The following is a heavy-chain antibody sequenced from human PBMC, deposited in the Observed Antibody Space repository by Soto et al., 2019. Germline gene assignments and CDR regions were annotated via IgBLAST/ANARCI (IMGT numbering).Heavy chain of an antibody. J-gene: IGHJ6*02. CDR1: GFTFSSYA. V-gene: IGHV3-23*01. Sequence: GGSLRLSCAASGFTFSSYAMSWVRQAPGKGLEWVSAISGSGGSTYYADSVKGRVTISRDNSKNTLYLKMNSLRAEDTAVYYCARDCSGGSCSEVGYYYGMDVWGQGTTVTVSS. CDR3: ARDCSGGSCSEVGYYYGMDV. CDR2: ISGSGGST. D-gene: IGHD2-15*01.